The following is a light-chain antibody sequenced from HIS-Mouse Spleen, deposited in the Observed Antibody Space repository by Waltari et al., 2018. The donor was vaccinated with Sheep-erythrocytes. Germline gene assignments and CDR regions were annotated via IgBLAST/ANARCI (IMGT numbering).Light chain of an antibody. V-gene: IGKV3-11*01. CDR3: QQRSNWYT. CDR1: QSVSSY. J-gene: IGKJ2*01. CDR2: DAS. Sequence: EIVLTQSPATLSLPPGERATLSCRASQSVSSYLAWYQQKPGQAPRLLIYDASNRATGIPARFSGSGSVTDFTLTISSLEPEDFAVYYCQQRSNWYTFGQGTKLEIK.